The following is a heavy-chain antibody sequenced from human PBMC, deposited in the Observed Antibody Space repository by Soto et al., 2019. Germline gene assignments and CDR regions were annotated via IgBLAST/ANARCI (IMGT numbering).Heavy chain of an antibody. CDR3: AKEVEYSSSWSDIDY. J-gene: IGHJ4*02. Sequence: TASGFTFSSYAMSWVRQAPGKGLEWVSAISGSGGSTYYADSVKGRFTISRDNSKNTLYLQMNSLRAEDTAVYYCAKEVEYSSSWSDIDYWCQGTLVTVSS. CDR2: ISGSGGST. V-gene: IGHV3-23*01. D-gene: IGHD6-13*01. CDR1: GFTFSSYA.